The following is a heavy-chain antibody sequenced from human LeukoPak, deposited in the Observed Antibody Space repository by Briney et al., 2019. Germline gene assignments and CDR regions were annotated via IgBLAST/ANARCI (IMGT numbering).Heavy chain of an antibody. V-gene: IGHV6-1*01. Sequence: SQTLSLTCAISGDSVSSNSAAWNWIRQSPSRGLEWLGRTYYRSKWYNDYAVSVKSRITINPGTSKNQSSLQLNSVTPDDTAVYYCARGTYSSGPNDYWGQGTLVTVSS. J-gene: IGHJ4*02. D-gene: IGHD3-22*01. CDR2: TYYRSKWYN. CDR1: GDSVSSNSAA. CDR3: ARGTYSSGPNDY.